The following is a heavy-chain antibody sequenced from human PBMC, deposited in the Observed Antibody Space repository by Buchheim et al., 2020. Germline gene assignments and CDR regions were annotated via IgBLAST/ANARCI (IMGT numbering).Heavy chain of an antibody. CDR3: SRKLEE. Sequence: EVQLVESGGGLVQPGGSLRLSCAASGFSFGNTWMDWVRQAPGKGLEWVANIKEDGSETYYVDSVRGRFTISRENAKNLLYLQMNTLRDEDTAVYYCSRKLEEWGQGTL. CDR2: IKEDGSET. V-gene: IGHV3-7*01. D-gene: IGHD6-6*01. J-gene: IGHJ4*02. CDR1: GFSFGNTW.